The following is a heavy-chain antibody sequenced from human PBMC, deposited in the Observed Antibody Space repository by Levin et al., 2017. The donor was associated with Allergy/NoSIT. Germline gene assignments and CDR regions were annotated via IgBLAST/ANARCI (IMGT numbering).Heavy chain of an antibody. CDR2: ISSSSSTI. J-gene: IGHJ4*02. Sequence: GGSLRLSCAASGFTFSSYSMNWVRQAPGKGLEWVSYISSSSSTIYYADSVKGRFTISRDNAKNSLYLQMNSLRDEDTAVYYCARDRLAYCGGDCYLGYWGQGTLVTVSS. D-gene: IGHD2-21*02. V-gene: IGHV3-48*02. CDR1: GFTFSSYS. CDR3: ARDRLAYCGGDCYLGY.